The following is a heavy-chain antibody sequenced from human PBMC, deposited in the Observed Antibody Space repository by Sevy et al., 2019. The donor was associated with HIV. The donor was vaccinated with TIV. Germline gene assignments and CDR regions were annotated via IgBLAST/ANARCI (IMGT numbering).Heavy chain of an antibody. V-gene: IGHV3-21*01. CDR1: GFTFSSYS. CDR3: AREIFSTVTVFDY. D-gene: IGHD5-12*01. J-gene: IGHJ4*02. Sequence: GGSLRLSCAASGFTFSSYSMNWVRQAPGKGLEWVSSISSSSSYIYYADSVKGRFTISRDNAKNSLYLQMNSLRAEDTAVYYCAREIFSTVTVFDYWGQGTLVTVSS. CDR2: ISSSSSYI.